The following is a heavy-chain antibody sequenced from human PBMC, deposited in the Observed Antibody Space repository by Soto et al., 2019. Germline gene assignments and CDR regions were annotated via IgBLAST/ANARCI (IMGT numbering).Heavy chain of an antibody. D-gene: IGHD2-21*01. CDR1: GGRFTSYI. CDR3: AKSFVFVDHGYMDV. V-gene: IGHV1-69*08. Sequence: QVQLVQSGAEVKKPGSSVKVSCEASGGRFTSYIFTWVRQAPGQGLEWMGRSIPIQGTADYALKFQDRVTMTSDKAKNTVHMEMRSLRHDDTAVYYCAKSFVFVDHGYMDVWGKVTTATVAS. CDR2: SIPIQGTA. J-gene: IGHJ6*03.